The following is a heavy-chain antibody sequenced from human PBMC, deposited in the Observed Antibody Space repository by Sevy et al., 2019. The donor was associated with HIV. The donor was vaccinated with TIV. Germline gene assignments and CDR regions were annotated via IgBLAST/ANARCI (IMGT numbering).Heavy chain of an antibody. CDR3: ATTKDYYDTSGYPFDS. CDR2: FDPEEDEK. D-gene: IGHD3-22*01. J-gene: IGHJ4*02. CDR1: GYTLTELS. V-gene: IGHV1-24*01. Sequence: ASVKVSCKVSGYTLTELSMHWVRQAPGKGLEWMGTFDPEEDEKIYAQKFQGRVTMTEDTSTDTAYMELGRLRSEDTAVYYCATTKDYYDTSGYPFDSWGQGTLVTVSS.